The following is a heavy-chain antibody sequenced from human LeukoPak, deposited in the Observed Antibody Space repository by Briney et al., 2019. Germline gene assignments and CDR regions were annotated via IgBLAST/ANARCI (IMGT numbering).Heavy chain of an antibody. J-gene: IGHJ4*03. V-gene: IGHV1-3*01. CDR2: INAGNGNT. CDR1: GYTFTTYA. Sequence: GASVKVSCKASGYTFTTYAMHWVRQAPGQRLEWMGWINAGNGNTKYSQNLQGRVTITRDTSASTAYMELSSLRSEDTAVYYCARGTGMWLVNFDYWGQGTMVTVSS. D-gene: IGHD6-19*01. CDR3: ARGTGMWLVNFDY.